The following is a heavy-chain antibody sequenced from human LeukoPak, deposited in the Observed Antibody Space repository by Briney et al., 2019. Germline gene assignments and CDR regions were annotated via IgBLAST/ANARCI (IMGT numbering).Heavy chain of an antibody. CDR1: GFTFSSYG. J-gene: IGHJ4*02. Sequence: GGSLRLSCAASGFTFSSYGMHWVRQAPGKGLEWVAGISYDGSNKYYADSVKGRFTISRDNSKNTLYLQMNSLRAEDTAVYYCAKDSYYYGSGSLVYWGQGTLVTVSS. V-gene: IGHV3-30*18. CDR3: AKDSYYYGSGSLVY. D-gene: IGHD3-10*01. CDR2: ISYDGSNK.